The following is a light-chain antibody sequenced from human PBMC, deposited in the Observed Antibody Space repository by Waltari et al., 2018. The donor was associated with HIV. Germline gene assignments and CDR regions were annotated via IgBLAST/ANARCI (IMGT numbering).Light chain of an antibody. CDR2: DVS. CDR1: SSDIGTYNY. CDR3: SSYTSSSTPVV. Sequence: QSALTQPASVSGSPGQSITISCTGTSSDIGTYNYVSWYQQHPGKAPKLMIYDVSNRPLGVSNRFSGSKSGNPASLTISGLQAEDEADYYCSSYTSSSTPVVFGGGTKLTVL. J-gene: IGLJ2*01. V-gene: IGLV2-14*01.